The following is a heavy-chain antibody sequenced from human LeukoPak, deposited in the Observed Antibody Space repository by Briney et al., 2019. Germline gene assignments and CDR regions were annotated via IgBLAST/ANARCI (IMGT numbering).Heavy chain of an antibody. V-gene: IGHV3-9*01. CDR1: GFTFDDYA. CDR3: AKDRYSSGWYYFDY. CDR2: ISWNSGNI. Sequence: GGSLRLSCAASGFTFDDYAMHWVRQAPGKGLEWVSGISWNSGNIGYADSVKGRFTISRGNAKNSLYLQMTSLRAEDTALYYCAKDRYSSGWYYFDYWGQGTLVTVSS. D-gene: IGHD6-19*01. J-gene: IGHJ4*02.